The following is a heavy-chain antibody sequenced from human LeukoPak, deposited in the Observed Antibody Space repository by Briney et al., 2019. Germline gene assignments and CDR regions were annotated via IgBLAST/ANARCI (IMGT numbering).Heavy chain of an antibody. CDR2: IYYGGST. D-gene: IGHD1-26*01. CDR3: ARGGNYWPQWWFDP. J-gene: IGHJ5*02. CDR1: GDSISSSSYY. V-gene: IGHV4-39*07. Sequence: SETLSLTCTVSGDSISSSSYYWGWIRQPPGKGLEWIGSIYYGGSTHNNPSLKSRVTLSVDTSKNQFSLKLSSVTAADTAVYYCARGGNYWPQWWFDPWGRGTLVSVSS.